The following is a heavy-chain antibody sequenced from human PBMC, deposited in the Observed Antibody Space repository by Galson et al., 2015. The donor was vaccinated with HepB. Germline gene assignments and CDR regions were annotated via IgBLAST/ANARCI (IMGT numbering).Heavy chain of an antibody. D-gene: IGHD3-16*01. J-gene: IGHJ4*02. CDR1: GFSLSTNKMC. CDR3: ARTSSGGVGGPTRIWGAYFFDY. V-gene: IGHV2-70*01. Sequence: PALVKPTQTLTLTCTFSGFSLSTNKMCVSWIRQPPGKALEWLAVIDWEDDKYYNTSLKTRLTISKDTSKNQVVLTMTNMDPVDTATYYCARTSSGGVGGPTRIWGAYFFDYWGLGTLVTVSS. CDR2: IDWEDDK.